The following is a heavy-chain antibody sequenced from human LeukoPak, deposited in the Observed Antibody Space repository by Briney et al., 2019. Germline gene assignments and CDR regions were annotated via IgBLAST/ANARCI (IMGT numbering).Heavy chain of an antibody. CDR1: GFTISSHG. V-gene: IGHV3-30*18. D-gene: IGHD6-19*01. J-gene: IGHJ5*02. CDR2: ISYHGSAK. CDR3: AKDWGSSGWYNYFDP. Sequence: GGSLRLSCVVSGFTISSHGMHWVRQAPGKGLEWVAMISYHGSAKYYGDPVQGRFTISRDISENTLYLQMDSLRPEDTAIYYCAKDWGSSGWYNYFDPWGQGTLVTVSS.